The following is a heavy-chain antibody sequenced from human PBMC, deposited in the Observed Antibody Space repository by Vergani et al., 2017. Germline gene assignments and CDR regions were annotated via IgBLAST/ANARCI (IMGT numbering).Heavy chain of an antibody. CDR3: AKEGGGYCSGGTCYPEY. CDR1: GFGFKNFA. V-gene: IGHV3-30*02. J-gene: IGHJ4*02. Sequence: QVSLVESGGGVVQPGRSLTLTCSASGFGFKNFAMHWVRQAPGKGLEWVASIRSDESRRYYGDSMEGPFTISRDNSKNTLYLQMKSLRPEDTAVYYCAKEGGGYCSGGTCYPEYWGQGTLVIVSS. D-gene: IGHD2-15*01. CDR2: IRSDESRR.